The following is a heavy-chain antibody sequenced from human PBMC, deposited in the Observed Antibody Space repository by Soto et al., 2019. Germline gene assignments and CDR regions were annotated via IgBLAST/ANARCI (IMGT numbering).Heavy chain of an antibody. CDR3: ARGGDYVWGSYRYYYFDY. V-gene: IGHV4-59*01. J-gene: IGHJ4*02. Sequence: SETLSLTCTVSGGSISSYYWSWIRQPPGKGLEWIGYIYYSGSTNYNPSLKSRVTISVDTSKNQFSLKPSSVTAADTAVYYCARGGDYVWGSYRYYYFDYWGQGTLVTVSS. CDR1: GGSISSYY. CDR2: IYYSGST. D-gene: IGHD3-16*02.